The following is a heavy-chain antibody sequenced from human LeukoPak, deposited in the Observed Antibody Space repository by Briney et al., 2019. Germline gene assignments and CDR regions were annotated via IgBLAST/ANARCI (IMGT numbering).Heavy chain of an antibody. Sequence: GGSLRLSCAASGFTFSSYSMNWVRQAPGKGLEWVSSISSSSSYIYYADSVKGRITISRDNAKNSLYLQMNSLRAEDTAVYYCARVTGLYGMDVWGQGTTVTVSS. CDR2: ISSSSSYI. CDR1: GFTFSSYS. J-gene: IGHJ6*02. CDR3: ARVTGLYGMDV. D-gene: IGHD1-20*01. V-gene: IGHV3-21*01.